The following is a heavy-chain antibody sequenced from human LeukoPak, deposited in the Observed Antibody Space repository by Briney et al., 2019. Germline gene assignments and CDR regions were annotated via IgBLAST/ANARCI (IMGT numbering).Heavy chain of an antibody. D-gene: IGHD2-15*01. Sequence: GGSLRLSCAASGFTFSSYWMSWVRQAPGKGLEWVANIKQDGSEKYYVDSVKGRFTISRDNAKNSLYLQMNSLRAEDTAVYYCARVGVVVAATDLYFQHWGQGTLVTVSS. J-gene: IGHJ1*01. V-gene: IGHV3-7*01. CDR3: ARVGVVVAATDLYFQH. CDR1: GFTFSSYW. CDR2: IKQDGSEK.